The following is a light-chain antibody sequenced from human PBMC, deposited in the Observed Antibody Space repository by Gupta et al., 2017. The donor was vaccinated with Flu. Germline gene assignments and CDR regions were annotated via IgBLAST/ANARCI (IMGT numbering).Light chain of an antibody. CDR1: SSNIGAGYD. CDR3: QSYDSSLSGHVV. J-gene: IGLJ2*01. CDR2: GNS. V-gene: IGLV1-40*01. Sequence: QSVLKQPPSVSGAPGQRVTISCPGSSSNIGAGYDVHWYQQLPGTAPKLLIYGNSNRPSGVPDRFSGSKSGTSASLAITGLQAEDEADYYCQSYDSSLSGHVVFGGGTKLTVL.